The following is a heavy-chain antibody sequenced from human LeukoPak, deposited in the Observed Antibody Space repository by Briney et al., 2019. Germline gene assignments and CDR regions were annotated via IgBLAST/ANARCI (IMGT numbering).Heavy chain of an antibody. CDR2: IDHSGST. V-gene: IGHV4-34*01. J-gene: IGHJ6*03. CDR3: ARQSASSSWYTPLGYYYYMDV. Sequence: SETLSLTCAVYGGSFSGYYWSWIRQPPGKGLEWIGEIDHSGSTNYNPSLKSRVTISVDTSKNQFSLKLSSVTAADTAVYYCARQSASSSWYTPLGYYYYMDVWGKGTTVTISS. D-gene: IGHD6-13*01. CDR1: GGSFSGYY.